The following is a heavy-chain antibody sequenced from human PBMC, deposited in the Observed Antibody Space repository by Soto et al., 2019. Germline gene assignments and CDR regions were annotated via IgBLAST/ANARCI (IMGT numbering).Heavy chain of an antibody. Sequence: SETLSLTCTASGGSISSSSYYWGWIRQPPGKGLEWIGSIYYSGSTYYNPSLKSRVTISVDTSKNQFSLKLSSVTAADTAVYYCARHYYDTLGYWGQGTXVTVSS. D-gene: IGHD3-22*01. V-gene: IGHV4-39*01. CDR1: GGSISSSSYY. CDR2: IYYSGST. J-gene: IGHJ4*02. CDR3: ARHYYDTLGY.